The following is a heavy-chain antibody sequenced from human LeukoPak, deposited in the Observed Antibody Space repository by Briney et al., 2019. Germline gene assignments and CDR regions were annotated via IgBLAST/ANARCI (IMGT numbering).Heavy chain of an antibody. D-gene: IGHD6-13*01. V-gene: IGHV1-46*01. CDR2: INPSGGST. J-gene: IGHJ4*02. Sequence: ASVKVSCKASGYTFTSYYMHWVRQAPGQGLEWMGIINPSGGSTSYAQKFQGRVTMTRDMSTSTVYMELSSLRSEDTAVYYCARDHPGIAAAGISWGQGTLVTVSS. CDR1: GYTFTSYY. CDR3: ARDHPGIAAAGIS.